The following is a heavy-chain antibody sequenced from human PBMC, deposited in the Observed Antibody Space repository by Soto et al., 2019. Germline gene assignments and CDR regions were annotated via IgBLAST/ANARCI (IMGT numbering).Heavy chain of an antibody. V-gene: IGHV1-69*02. CDR3: ARSKPFGRGWPTDAFDI. Sequence: GASVKVSCKASGGTFSSYTISWVRQAPGQGLEWMGRIIPILGIANYAQKFQGRVTITADKSTSTAYMELSSLRSEDTAVYYCARSKPFGRGWPTDAFDIWGQGTMVTVSS. CDR2: IIPILGIA. D-gene: IGHD6-19*01. CDR1: GGTFSSYT. J-gene: IGHJ3*02.